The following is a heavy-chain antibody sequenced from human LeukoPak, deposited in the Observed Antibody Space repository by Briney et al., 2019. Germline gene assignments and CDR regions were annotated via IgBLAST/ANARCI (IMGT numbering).Heavy chain of an antibody. Sequence: GGSLRLSCAASGFTFSSYWIHWVRQAPGKGLVWVSRINSDGSSTSYADSVKGRFTISRDNSKNTLYLQMNSLRAEDTAVYYCDRLGRRGDWAPHDAFDIWGQGTMVTVSS. CDR2: INSDGSST. CDR1: GFTFSSYW. D-gene: IGHD3/OR15-3a*01. J-gene: IGHJ3*02. CDR3: DRLGRRGDWAPHDAFDI. V-gene: IGHV3-74*01.